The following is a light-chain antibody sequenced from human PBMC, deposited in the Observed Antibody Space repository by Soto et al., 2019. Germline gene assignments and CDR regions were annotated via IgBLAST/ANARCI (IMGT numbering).Light chain of an antibody. J-gene: IGLJ1*01. Sequence: QSALTQPASVSGSPGQSITISCTGSVSDVGSFGPVSWFQQHPGQVPKLIIYEGNRRPSGVSSRFSGSKSGNTASLTISGLQAEDEADYYCCSYVGARTYVFGAGTKVTVL. CDR3: CSYVGARTYV. V-gene: IGLV2-23*01. CDR2: EGN. CDR1: VSDVGSFGP.